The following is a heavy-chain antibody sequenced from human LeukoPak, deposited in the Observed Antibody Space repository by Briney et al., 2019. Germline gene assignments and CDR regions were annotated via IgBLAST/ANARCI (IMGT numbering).Heavy chain of an antibody. Sequence: SETLSLTCTVSGGSISSYYWSWIRQPPGKGLEWIGYIYYSGSTNYNPSLKSRVTISVDTSMNQFSLKLSSVTAADTAVYYCARDIAAAFDYWGQGTLVTVSS. CDR1: GGSISSYY. D-gene: IGHD6-13*01. V-gene: IGHV4-59*01. CDR3: ARDIAAAFDY. CDR2: IYYSGST. J-gene: IGHJ4*02.